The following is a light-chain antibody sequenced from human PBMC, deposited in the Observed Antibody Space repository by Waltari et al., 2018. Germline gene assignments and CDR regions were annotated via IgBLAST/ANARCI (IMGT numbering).Light chain of an antibody. Sequence: QSALPQPPSASGSPGQSVTISCSGTSTDVGTHNRCSSYQQPPATAPNLIIFEGSSRPSGVPDRFSGSKSGSTASLTISGLQAEDEGDYYCSSYTPSATLLFGGGTKLTVL. CDR2: EGS. CDR3: SSYTPSATLL. J-gene: IGLJ2*01. V-gene: IGLV2-18*02. CDR1: STDVGTHNR.